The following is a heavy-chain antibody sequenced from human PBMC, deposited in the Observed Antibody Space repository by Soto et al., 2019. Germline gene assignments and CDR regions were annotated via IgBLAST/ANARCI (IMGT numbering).Heavy chain of an antibody. CDR3: AKDPGSTFFGVAPRHFQH. Sequence: PGESLKISCKGSGYSFTSYWIGWVRQMPGKGLEWMGIIYPGDSDTRYSPSFQGQVTISADKSISTAYLQWSSLKASDTAMYYCAKDPGSTFFGVAPRHFQHWGQGTLVNVSS. CDR2: IYPGDSDT. J-gene: IGHJ1*01. D-gene: IGHD3-3*01. V-gene: IGHV5-51*01. CDR1: GYSFTSYW.